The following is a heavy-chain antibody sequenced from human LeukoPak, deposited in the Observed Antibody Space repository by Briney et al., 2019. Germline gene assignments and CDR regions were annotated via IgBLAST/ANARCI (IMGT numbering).Heavy chain of an antibody. CDR3: ARDWVAGVPFDAFDI. Sequence: GGSLRISCVAPGFTLSNYWMSWVRQAPGKGLEWVANIKEDGSEKYYVGSVKGRFTISRDNAKNSLYLHMDSLTAEDTAIYYCARDWVAGVPFDAFDIWGQGTMVSVSS. V-gene: IGHV3-7*01. CDR2: IKEDGSEK. CDR1: GFTLSNYW. D-gene: IGHD3-10*01. J-gene: IGHJ3*02.